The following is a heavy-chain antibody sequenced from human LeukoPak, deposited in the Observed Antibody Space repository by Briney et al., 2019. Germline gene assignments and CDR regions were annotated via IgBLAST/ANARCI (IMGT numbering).Heavy chain of an antibody. Sequence: GRSLRLSCAASGFTFSNAWMSWVRQAPGKGLEWVGRIKSKTDGGTTDYAAPVKGRFTISRDDSKNTPYVQMNSLKTEDTAVYYCTTDPPFYCSSTSCYGVASGYWGQGTLVTVSS. CDR2: IKSKTDGGTT. CDR1: GFTFSNAW. J-gene: IGHJ4*02. V-gene: IGHV3-15*01. CDR3: TTDPPFYCSSTSCYGVASGY. D-gene: IGHD2-2*01.